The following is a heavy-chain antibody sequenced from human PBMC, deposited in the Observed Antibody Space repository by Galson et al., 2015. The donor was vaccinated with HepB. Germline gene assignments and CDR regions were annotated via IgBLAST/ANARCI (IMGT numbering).Heavy chain of an antibody. CDR3: ARANFDCNSPSCYYFYYYYMDV. Sequence: SLRLSCAASGFTFGDFAMSWVRQAPGKGLEWVGFIRRQAHGATREYAASVRGRFTISRDDSKSIAYLQMNSLKTEDTGVYYCARANFDCNSPSCYYFYYYYMDVWGKGTTVTVSS. CDR2: IRRQAHGATR. D-gene: IGHD2-2*01. V-gene: IGHV3-49*04. J-gene: IGHJ6*03. CDR1: GFTFGDFA.